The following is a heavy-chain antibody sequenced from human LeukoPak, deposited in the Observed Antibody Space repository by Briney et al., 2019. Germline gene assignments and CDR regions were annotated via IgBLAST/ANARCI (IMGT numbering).Heavy chain of an antibody. CDR3: ARQSSRSYYGFYYFDY. J-gene: IGHJ4*02. V-gene: IGHV4-59*08. D-gene: IGHD3-10*01. Sequence: SETLSLTCTVSGGSISSSNWSWIRQPPGKGLEWIGYIYYSGSTNYNPSLKSRVTISIDTSKNQFSLKLSSVTAADTAVYYCARQSSRSYYGFYYFDYWGQGTLVTVSS. CDR1: GGSISSSN. CDR2: IYYSGST.